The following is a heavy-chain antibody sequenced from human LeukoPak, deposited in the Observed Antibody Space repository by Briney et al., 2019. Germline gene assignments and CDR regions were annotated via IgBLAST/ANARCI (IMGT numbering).Heavy chain of an antibody. D-gene: IGHD4-11*01. CDR3: ARQVYGSNWSRHFGS. CDR1: GGSITNTDCY. CDR2: IYYSGST. J-gene: IGHJ4*02. V-gene: IGHV4-39*01. Sequence: PSEALSLTCTVSGGSITNTDCYWGWIRQPPGKGLEWFASIYYSGSTYYSPSLKSRLTISLDTSKNQFSLKLTSVTAADTAVYYCARQVYGSNWSRHFGSWGQGTLVTVSS.